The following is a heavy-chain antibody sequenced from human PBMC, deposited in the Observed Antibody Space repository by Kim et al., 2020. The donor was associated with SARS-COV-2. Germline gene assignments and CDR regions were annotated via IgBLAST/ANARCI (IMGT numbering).Heavy chain of an antibody. D-gene: IGHD6-19*01. CDR3: TVLSVAGSSVDY. CDR1: GFSFNKAW. CDR2: IKSRTDGGTA. J-gene: IGHJ4*02. V-gene: IGHV3-15*01. Sequence: GGSLRLSCAASGFSFNKAWMSWVRQAPGKGLERVGRIKSRTDGGTADNAAPVKGRFTISRDDSRNTLYLQMNSLKTEDTAVYFCTVLSVAGSSVDYWGQGTLVTVSS.